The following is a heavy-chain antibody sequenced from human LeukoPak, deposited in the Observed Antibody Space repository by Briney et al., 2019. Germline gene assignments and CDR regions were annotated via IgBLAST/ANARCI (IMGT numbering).Heavy chain of an antibody. CDR3: ARGWAGAYYYYYMDV. D-gene: IGHD6-19*01. CDR2: INPSGGST. J-gene: IGHJ6*03. Sequence: GASVKVSCKASGYTFTSYYMHWVRQAPGQGLEWMGIINPSGGSTSYAQKFQGRVTITADESTSTAYMELSSLRSEDTAVYYCARGWAGAYYYYYMDVWGKGTTVTVSS. V-gene: IGHV1-46*01. CDR1: GYTFTSYY.